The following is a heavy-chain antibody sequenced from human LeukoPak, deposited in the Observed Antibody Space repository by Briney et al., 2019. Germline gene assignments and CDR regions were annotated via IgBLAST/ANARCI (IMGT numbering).Heavy chain of an antibody. D-gene: IGHD3-10*01. CDR3: AKDRRLLWFGDHFDY. V-gene: IGHV3-30*18. Sequence: PGGSLRLSCAASGFTFSSYGMHLVRQAPGKGLEWVAVISYDGSNKYYADSVKGRFTISRDNSKNTLYLQMNSLRAEDTAVYYCAKDRRLLWFGDHFDYWGQGTLVTVSS. CDR2: ISYDGSNK. CDR1: GFTFSSYG. J-gene: IGHJ4*02.